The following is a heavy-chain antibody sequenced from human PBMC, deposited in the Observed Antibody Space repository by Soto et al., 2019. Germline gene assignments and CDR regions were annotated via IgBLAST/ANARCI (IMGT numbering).Heavy chain of an antibody. D-gene: IGHD2-15*01. CDR3: VRGPVEGVSDCSDGTCNNYYYGMDV. CDR2: ISYDGSNK. CDR1: GFTFSSYA. Sequence: PGGSLRLSCAASGFTFSSYAMHWVRQAPGKGLEWVAVISYDGSNKYYADSVKGRFTISRDNSKNTMYVEMNSLRAEDTAVYYCVRGPVEGVSDCSDGTCNNYYYGMDVWGQGTTVTVSS. V-gene: IGHV3-30-3*01. J-gene: IGHJ6*02.